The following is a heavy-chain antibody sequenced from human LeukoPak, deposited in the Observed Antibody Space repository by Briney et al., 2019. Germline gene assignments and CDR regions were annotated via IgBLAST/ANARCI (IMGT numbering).Heavy chain of an antibody. D-gene: IGHD3-3*01. J-gene: IGHJ6*03. CDR3: AREVPPYPLEWSDYYYMDV. Sequence: SETLSLTCTVSGGSISSGSYYWSWIRQPAGKGLEWIGRIYTSGSTNYNPSLKSRVTISVDTSKNQFSLKLSSVTAADTAVYYCAREVPPYPLEWSDYYYMDVWGKGTTVTVSS. CDR2: IYTSGST. CDR1: GGSISSGSYY. V-gene: IGHV4-61*02.